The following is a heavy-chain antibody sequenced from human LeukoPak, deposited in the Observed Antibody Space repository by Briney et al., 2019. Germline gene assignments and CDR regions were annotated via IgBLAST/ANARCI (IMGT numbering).Heavy chain of an antibody. V-gene: IGHV4-31*03. CDR1: GGSISRGVYY. Sequence: PSGTLSINCTVSGGSISRGVYYWSWIRQHPGKGLEWIGYIYYSGTTYYNPSLESRVTISVDTSKNQFSLKLSSVTAADTAVYYCARGGDYGDLRYFDYWGQGTLVTVSS. J-gene: IGHJ4*02. CDR2: IYYSGTT. D-gene: IGHD4-17*01. CDR3: ARGGDYGDLRYFDY.